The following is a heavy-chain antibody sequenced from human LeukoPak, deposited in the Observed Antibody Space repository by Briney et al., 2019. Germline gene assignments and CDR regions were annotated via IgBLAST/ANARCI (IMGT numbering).Heavy chain of an antibody. V-gene: IGHV3-33*03. Sequence: GGSLRLSCAPSGFTLSNYAMHWVRQTPGKGLEWVAVIWYDGSNEVYTESVRGRFAISRDTSKNTLYLQINTVRAEDTALYFFAGPAGLRRDPWGEGTLVTVS. CDR1: GFTLSNYA. D-gene: IGHD3-16*01. J-gene: IGHJ5*02. CDR2: IWYDGSNE. CDR3: AGPAGLRRDP.